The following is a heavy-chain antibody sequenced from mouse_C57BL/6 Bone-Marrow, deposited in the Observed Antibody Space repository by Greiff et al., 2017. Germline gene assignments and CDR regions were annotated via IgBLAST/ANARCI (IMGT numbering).Heavy chain of an antibody. CDR3: LYYDDEAWFAY. Sequence: EVQLQQSGAELVRPGASVKLSCTASGFNIKDDYMHWVKQRPEQGLEWIGWIDPENGDTEYASKFQGKATITADTSSNTAYLQLSSLTSEDTAVYYCLYYDDEAWFAYWGQGTLVTVSA. V-gene: IGHV14-4*01. D-gene: IGHD2-4*01. J-gene: IGHJ3*01. CDR1: GFNIKDDY. CDR2: IDPENGDT.